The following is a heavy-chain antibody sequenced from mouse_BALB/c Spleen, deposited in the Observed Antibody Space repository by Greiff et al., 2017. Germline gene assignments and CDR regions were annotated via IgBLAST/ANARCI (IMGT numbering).Heavy chain of an antibody. CDR1: GFTFSSYT. J-gene: IGHJ2*01. V-gene: IGHV5-6-4*01. D-gene: IGHD2-14*01. Sequence: EVNVVESGGGLVKPGGSLKLSCAASGFTFSSYTMSWVRQTPEKRLEWVATISSGGSYTYYPDSVKGRFTISRDNAKNTLYLQMSSLKSEDTAMYYCTRDGGVRDYFDYWGQGTTLTVSS. CDR3: TRDGGVRDYFDY. CDR2: ISSGGSYT.